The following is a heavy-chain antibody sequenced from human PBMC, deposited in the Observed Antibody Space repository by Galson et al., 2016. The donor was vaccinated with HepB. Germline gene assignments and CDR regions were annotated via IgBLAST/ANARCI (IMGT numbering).Heavy chain of an antibody. CDR2: SNPSDFST. J-gene: IGHJ4*02. D-gene: IGHD1-1*01. Sequence: SVKVSCKASENTFITSYIHWVRQAPGQGLEWMGLSNPSDFSTDYAESFHGRITVTRDASTSTVYMELSSLTSGDTAVYYCATARTTGLKHFHSWGLGTLVTFSS. V-gene: IGHV1-46*01. CDR1: ENTFITSY. CDR3: ATARTTGLKHFHS.